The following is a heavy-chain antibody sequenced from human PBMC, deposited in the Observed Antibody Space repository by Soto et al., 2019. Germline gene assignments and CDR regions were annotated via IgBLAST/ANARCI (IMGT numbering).Heavy chain of an antibody. CDR3: ARARYCASPSCYKHYYYGMDN. V-gene: IGHV1-18*04. CDR1: GYTFTSHG. CDR2: ISTYNSRT. D-gene: IGHD2-2*02. Sequence: QDQLVQSGAEVKKPGASVKISCEASGYTFTSHGISWVRQAPGQGLEWLGWISTYNSRTHYAQKVQGRVTMTTNTSTSTAYLDLRSLTFDDTAVYYCARARYCASPSCYKHYYYGMDNWGQGTTVTVS. J-gene: IGHJ6*02.